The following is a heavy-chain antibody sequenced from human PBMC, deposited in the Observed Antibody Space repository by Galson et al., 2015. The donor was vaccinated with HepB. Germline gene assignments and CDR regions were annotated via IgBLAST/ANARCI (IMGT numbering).Heavy chain of an antibody. CDR3: ARISLLTGYSFNYAHYSYGIDV. CDR2: IDWDDRK. D-gene: IGHD5-18*01. J-gene: IGHJ6*02. Sequence: PALVKPTQALTLTCSFSGLSLRTHGMCVSWIRQPPGKALEWLALIDWDDRKCYSTSLKTRLTISKDTSKNQVVLTMANMDPVDTATYYCARISLLTGYSFNYAHYSYGIDVWGPGTTVTVSS. CDR1: GLSLRTHGMC. V-gene: IGHV2-70*01.